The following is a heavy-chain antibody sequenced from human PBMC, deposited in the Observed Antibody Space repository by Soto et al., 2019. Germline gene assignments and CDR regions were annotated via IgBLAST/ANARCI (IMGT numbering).Heavy chain of an antibody. J-gene: IGHJ3*01. Sequence: GGSLRLSCAASGFAFSSYSMNWVRQAPGKGLEWVSYISTGSTGTIYQADSVKGRFTISRDNAKNSLYLQMNSLRAEDTAVYYCASNYYGSGSHYVLDVWGQGTMVTVSS. CDR3: ASNYYGSGSHYVLDV. D-gene: IGHD3-10*01. CDR2: ISTGSTGTI. CDR1: GFAFSSYS. V-gene: IGHV3-48*01.